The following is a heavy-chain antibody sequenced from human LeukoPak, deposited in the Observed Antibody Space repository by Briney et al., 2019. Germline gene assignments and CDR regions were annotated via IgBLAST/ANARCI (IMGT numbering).Heavy chain of an antibody. Sequence: GGSLRLSSAASGFTFDDYAMHWVRQAPGKGLEGLSLITWDSGYTAYADSVKGRFTISRDNSKNSLYLQMNSLRAEDTALYYFAKVPYFDLWGRGTLVTVS. CDR3: AKVPYFDL. CDR2: ITWDSGYT. J-gene: IGHJ2*01. CDR1: GFTFDDYA. V-gene: IGHV3-43D*03.